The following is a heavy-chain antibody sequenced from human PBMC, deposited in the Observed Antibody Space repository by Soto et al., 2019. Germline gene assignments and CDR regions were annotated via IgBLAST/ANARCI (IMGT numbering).Heavy chain of an antibody. CDR1: GFTVSSNY. D-gene: IGHD5-12*01. V-gene: IGHV3-23*01. J-gene: IGHJ4*02. CDR3: AKIADIVATTTITY. Sequence: PVGSLRLSCAASGFTVSSNYMSWVRQAPGKGLEWVSAISGSGGSTYYADSVKGRFTISRGNSKNTLYLQMNSLRAEDTAVYYCAKIADIVATTTITYWGQGTLVTVSS. CDR2: ISGSGGST.